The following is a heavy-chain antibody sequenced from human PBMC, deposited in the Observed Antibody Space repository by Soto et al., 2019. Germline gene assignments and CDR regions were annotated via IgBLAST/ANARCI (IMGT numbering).Heavy chain of an antibody. CDR2: ITFNGGST. V-gene: IGHV3-23*01. CDR3: EKDVVDRGISY. J-gene: IGHJ4*01. Sequence: EVQVLESGGGLVQPGGSLRLSCAASGFTFSDSAMTWVRQTQGKGLEYVSSITFNGGSTYYAASVKGRFTISRDNSKNALYLQMNILRAEDTALYYCEKDVVDRGISYWGQGTLVTVSS. CDR1: GFTFSDSA. D-gene: IGHD1-20*01.